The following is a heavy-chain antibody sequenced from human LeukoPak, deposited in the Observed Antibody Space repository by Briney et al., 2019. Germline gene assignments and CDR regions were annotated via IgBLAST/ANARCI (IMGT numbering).Heavy chain of an antibody. D-gene: IGHD3-22*01. CDR3: ASLGDYDSSGYAPLGY. J-gene: IGHJ4*02. CDR2: INSFNGNT. V-gene: IGHV1-18*01. Sequence: ASVKVSCKASGYTFISYGISWVRQAPGQGLEWMGWINSFNGNTNYAQKLQGRVTMTTDTSTSTAYMELRSLRSDDTAVYYCASLGDYDSSGYAPLGYGGQGTRAPVPS. CDR1: GYTFISYG.